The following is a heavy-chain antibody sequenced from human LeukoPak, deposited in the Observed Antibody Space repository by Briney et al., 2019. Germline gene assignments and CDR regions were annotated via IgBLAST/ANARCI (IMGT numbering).Heavy chain of an antibody. CDR1: GFTFSSYE. Sequence: PGGSLRLSYAASGFTFSSYEMNWVRQAPGKGLEWVSYISSSGSTIYYADSVKGRFTISRDNAKNSLYLQMNSLRAEDTAVYYCAREGDYGPAGDVWGKGTTVTVSS. CDR3: AREGDYGPAGDV. CDR2: ISSSGSTI. V-gene: IGHV3-48*03. D-gene: IGHD4-17*01. J-gene: IGHJ6*04.